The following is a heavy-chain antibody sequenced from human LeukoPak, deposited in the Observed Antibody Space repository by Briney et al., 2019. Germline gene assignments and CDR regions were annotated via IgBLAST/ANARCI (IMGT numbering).Heavy chain of an antibody. CDR3: ARGGSSGWYPYYYYYMDV. D-gene: IGHD6-19*01. J-gene: IGHJ6*03. Sequence: ASVKVSCKASGYTFTSYGISWVRQAPGQGLEWMGWISAYNGNTNYAQKLQGRVTMTTDTSTSTAYMELRSLRSDDTAVYYCARGGSSGWYPYYYYYMDVWGKGTTVTVSS. CDR2: ISAYNGNT. CDR1: GYTFTSYG. V-gene: IGHV1-18*01.